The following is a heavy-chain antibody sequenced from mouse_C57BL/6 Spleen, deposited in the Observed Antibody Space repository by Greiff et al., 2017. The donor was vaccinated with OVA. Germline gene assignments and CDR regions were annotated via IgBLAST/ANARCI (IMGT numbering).Heavy chain of an antibody. CDR1: GFTFSSYT. CDR3: ARHPQNYDYDVSYFDY. V-gene: IGHV5-9*01. Sequence: LVESGGGLVKPGGSLKLSCAASGFTFSSYTMSLVRQTPEKRLEWVATISGGGGNTYYPDSVKGRFTISRDNAKNTLYLQMSSLRSEDTALYYCARHPQNYDYDVSYFDYWGQGTTLTVSS. J-gene: IGHJ2*01. CDR2: ISGGGGNT. D-gene: IGHD2-4*01.